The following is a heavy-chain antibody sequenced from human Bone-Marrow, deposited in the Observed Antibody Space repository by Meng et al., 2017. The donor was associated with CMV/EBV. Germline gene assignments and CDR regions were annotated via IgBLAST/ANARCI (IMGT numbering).Heavy chain of an antibody. J-gene: IGHJ6*02. V-gene: IGHV2-26*01. CDR2: IFSNDEK. D-gene: IGHD2-15*01. CDR3: ARYSGGLPGYYYGMDV. Sequence: ETLSLTCAVYGGSFSGYYWSWIRQPPGKALEWLAHIFSNDEKSYSTSLKSRLTISKDTSKSQVVLTMTNMDPVDTATYYCARYSGGLPGYYYGMDVWGQGTTVTVSS. CDR1: GGSFSGYYW.